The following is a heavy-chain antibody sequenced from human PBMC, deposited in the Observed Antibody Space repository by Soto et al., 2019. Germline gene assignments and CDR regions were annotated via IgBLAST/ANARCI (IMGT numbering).Heavy chain of an antibody. CDR2: INPNSGGT. V-gene: IGHV1-2*02. D-gene: IGHD1-26*01. CDR1: GYTFTGYY. Sequence: ASVKVSCKASGYTFTGYYIHWVRQAPGQGLEWMGWINPNSGGTNYAQKFQGRVTMTRDTSISTAYMELSGLRSDDTAVYYCAREGFIGGYYYGMDVWGQGTTVTV. J-gene: IGHJ6*02. CDR3: AREGFIGGYYYGMDV.